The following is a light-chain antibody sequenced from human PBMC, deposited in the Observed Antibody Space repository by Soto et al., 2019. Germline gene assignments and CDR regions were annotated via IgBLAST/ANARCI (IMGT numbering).Light chain of an antibody. CDR1: TGAVTSGYN. J-gene: IGLJ3*02. Sequence: QTVVTQEPSLTASPGGTVTLTCASSTGAVTSGYNPNRLQQKPGQPPRPLIFSTSNKQSWTPARFSGSLLGGRAALTVSGVRPEDEADYYCLLSYGGAWVFGGGIKLTVL. CDR3: LLSYGGAWV. V-gene: IGLV7-43*01. CDR2: STS.